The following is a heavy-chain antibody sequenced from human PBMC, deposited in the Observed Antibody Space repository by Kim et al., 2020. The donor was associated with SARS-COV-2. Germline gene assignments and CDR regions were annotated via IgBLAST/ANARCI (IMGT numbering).Heavy chain of an antibody. V-gene: IGHV4-39*01. J-gene: IGHJ4*02. CDR1: GGSISSSSYY. D-gene: IGHD5-18*01. CDR3: ARLGYSYGSIAYYFDY. CDR2: IYYSGST. Sequence: SETLSLTCTVSGGSISSSSYYWGWIRQPPGKGLEWIGSIYYSGSTYYNPSLKSRVTISVDTSKNQFSLKLSSVTAADTAVYYCARLGYSYGSIAYYFDYWGQGTLVTVSS.